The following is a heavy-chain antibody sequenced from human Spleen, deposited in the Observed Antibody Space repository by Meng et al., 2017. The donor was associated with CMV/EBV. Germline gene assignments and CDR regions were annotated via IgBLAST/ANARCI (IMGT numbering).Heavy chain of an antibody. J-gene: IGHJ4*02. CDR1: GGSISSDTYY. CDR2: VYYSGNT. Sequence: SETLSLTCTVSGGSISSDTYYWGWIRQPPGKGLEWIGSVYYSGNTYYNPSLRSRVTISVDTSKKHFSLTLKSVTAADTAVYYCARGIVVAYYFDSWGQGTLVTVSS. V-gene: IGHV4-39*02. CDR3: ARGIVVAYYFDS. D-gene: IGHD2-21*01.